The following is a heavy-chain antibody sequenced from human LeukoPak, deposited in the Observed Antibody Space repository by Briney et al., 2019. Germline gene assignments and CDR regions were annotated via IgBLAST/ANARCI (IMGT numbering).Heavy chain of an antibody. Sequence: PGGSLRLSCAASGFTFSGSAMHWVRQASGKGLEWVGRIRSKANSYATAYAASVKGRFTISRDDSKNTAYLQMNSLKTEDTAVYYCTRHLPGGYCSSTSCYEFDYWGQGTLVTVSS. V-gene: IGHV3-73*01. J-gene: IGHJ4*02. CDR2: IRSKANSYAT. CDR3: TRHLPGGYCSSTSCYEFDY. D-gene: IGHD2-2*01. CDR1: GFTFSGSA.